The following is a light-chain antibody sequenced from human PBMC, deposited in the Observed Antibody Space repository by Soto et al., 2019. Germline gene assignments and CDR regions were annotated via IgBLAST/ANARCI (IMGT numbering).Light chain of an antibody. CDR2: AGS. Sequence: EIVMTQSPAPVSLSPGERATLSGRSSRSFCSSYVAWYQQKPGQAPRLRIYAGSSRATGIPDRFSGSKSGTDFTLTISRLEPEDSAVYSSQQYGSSPPYTVRQATKLEIK. J-gene: IGKJ2*01. V-gene: IGKV3-20*01. CDR1: RSFCSSY. CDR3: QQYGSSPPYT.